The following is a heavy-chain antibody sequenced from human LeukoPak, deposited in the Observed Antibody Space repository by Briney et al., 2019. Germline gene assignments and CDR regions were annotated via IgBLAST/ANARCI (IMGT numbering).Heavy chain of an antibody. J-gene: IGHJ4*02. Sequence: PGGSLRLSCAASGFTFSSNWMSWVRQAPGKGLEWVAHIKQDGSEKYYVDSVKGRFTISRDNAKNSLYLQMNSLRAEDTAVYYCARYGRSWDLDYWGQGTLVTVSS. CDR2: IKQDGSEK. V-gene: IGHV3-7*01. CDR1: GFTFSSNW. D-gene: IGHD2-15*01. CDR3: ARYGRSWDLDY.